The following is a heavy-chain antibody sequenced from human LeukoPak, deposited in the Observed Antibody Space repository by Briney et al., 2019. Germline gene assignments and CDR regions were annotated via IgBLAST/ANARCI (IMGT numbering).Heavy chain of an antibody. V-gene: IGHV1-18*01. J-gene: IGHJ4*02. Sequence: GASVNVFCKTSGYTFASYGINWVRQAPGQGLEWMGWISAYNGNINYAQKFQGRVTMTTDTSTSTVYLELRSLRSDDTAIYYCARAGGRVVTAIDAYWGQGTLVTVSS. CDR3: ARAGGRVVTAIDAY. CDR1: GYTFASYG. CDR2: ISAYNGNI. D-gene: IGHD2-21*02.